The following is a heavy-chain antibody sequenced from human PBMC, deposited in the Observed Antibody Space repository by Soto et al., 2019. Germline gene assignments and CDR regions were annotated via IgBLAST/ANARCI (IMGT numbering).Heavy chain of an antibody. J-gene: IGHJ4*02. CDR3: ARRKERSGPHYFDY. CDR1: GYTFTSNS. D-gene: IGHD6-25*01. Sequence: ASVKVSCKASGYTFTSNSIGWVRQAPGQGLEWMGWINVYSGNTKYAQQLQGRVTLTTDASTSTAYMDLRSLRSDDTAVYYCARRKERSGPHYFDYWGQGSQVTVSS. CDR2: INVYSGNT. V-gene: IGHV1-18*04.